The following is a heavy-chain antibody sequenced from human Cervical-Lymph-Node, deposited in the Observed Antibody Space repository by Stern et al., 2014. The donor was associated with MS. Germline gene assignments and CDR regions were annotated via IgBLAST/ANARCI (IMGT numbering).Heavy chain of an antibody. D-gene: IGHD7-27*01. CDR2: ISYDGSNK. J-gene: IGHJ4*02. CDR1: GFTFRIYA. V-gene: IGHV3-30*01. CDR3: ATGNWGLPDY. Sequence: QVQLVESGGGVVPPGRSLRLCCAASGFTFRIYAMHWVRQAPGKGLEWVAVISYDGSNKYYADSVKGRFTISRDNSKNTLYLQMNSLRAEDTAVYYCATGNWGLPDYWGQGTLVTVSS.